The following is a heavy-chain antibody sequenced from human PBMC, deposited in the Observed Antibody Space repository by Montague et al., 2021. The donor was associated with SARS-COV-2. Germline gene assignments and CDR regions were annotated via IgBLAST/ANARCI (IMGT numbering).Heavy chain of an antibody. D-gene: IGHD3-22*01. CDR2: SGST. V-gene: IGHV4-30-4*01. CDR3: ARVRGITMIVVVIAGAFDI. J-gene: IGHJ3*02. Sequence: SGSTYYNPSLKSRVTISVDASKNQFSLKLSSVTAADTAVYYCARVRGITMIVVVIAGAFDIWGQVKMVTVSS.